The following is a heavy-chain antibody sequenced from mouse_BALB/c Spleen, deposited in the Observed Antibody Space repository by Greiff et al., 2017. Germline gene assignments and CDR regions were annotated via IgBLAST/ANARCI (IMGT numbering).Heavy chain of an antibody. CDR1: VFTFSSYA. V-gene: IGHV5-9-3*01. D-gene: IGHD4-1*01. J-gene: IGHJ2*01. CDR2: ISSGGSYT. Sequence: EVNVVESGGGLVKPGGSLKLSCAASVFTFSSYAMSWVRQTPEKRLEWVATISSGGSYTYYPDSVKGRFTISRDNAKNTLYLQMSSLRSEDTAMYYCARRGWDSFFDYWGQGTTLTVSS. CDR3: ARRGWDSFFDY.